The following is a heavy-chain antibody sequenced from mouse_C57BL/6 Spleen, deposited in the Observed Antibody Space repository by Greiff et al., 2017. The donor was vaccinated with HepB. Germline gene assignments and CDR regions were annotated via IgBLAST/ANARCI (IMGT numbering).Heavy chain of an antibody. CDR1: GYSFTDYN. V-gene: IGHV1-39*01. J-gene: IGHJ4*01. Sequence: VQLQHSGPELVKPGASVKISCKASGYSFTDYNMNWVKQSNGKSLEWIGVINPNYGTTSYNQKFKGKATLTVDQSSSTAYMQLNSLTSEDSAVYYCAREGAITTAVARGAMDYWGQGTSVTVSS. CDR3: AREGAITTAVARGAMDY. CDR2: INPNYGTT. D-gene: IGHD1-1*01.